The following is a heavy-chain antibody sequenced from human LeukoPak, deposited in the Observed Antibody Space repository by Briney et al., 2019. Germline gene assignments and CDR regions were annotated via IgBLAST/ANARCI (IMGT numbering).Heavy chain of an antibody. CDR1: GFTVSSNY. D-gene: IGHD3-10*01. CDR3: AKGIRGYYGSGSYA. J-gene: IGHJ5*02. CDR2: ISGSGDNT. V-gene: IGHV3-23*01. Sequence: GGSLRLSCAASGFTVSSNYMSWVRQAPGKGLEWVSAISGSGDNTYYADSVKGRFTISRDNSKNTLYLQMNSLRAEDTAVYYCAKGIRGYYGSGSYAWGQGTLVTVSS.